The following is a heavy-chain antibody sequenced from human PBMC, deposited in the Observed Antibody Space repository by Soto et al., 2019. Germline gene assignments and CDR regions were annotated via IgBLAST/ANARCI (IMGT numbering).Heavy chain of an antibody. CDR1: GFSLSTSGVG. Sequence: QITLKESGPTLVKPTQTLTLTCTFSGFSLSTSGVGVGWIRQPPGKALEWLALIYWDDDKRYSPSLKSRLTITKDPSKNQVVLTMTNMDPVDPATYYCAHRPGQLGSFDLWGRGTLVTVSS. CDR3: AHRPGQLGSFDL. D-gene: IGHD6-13*01. J-gene: IGHJ2*01. CDR2: IYWDDDK. V-gene: IGHV2-5*02.